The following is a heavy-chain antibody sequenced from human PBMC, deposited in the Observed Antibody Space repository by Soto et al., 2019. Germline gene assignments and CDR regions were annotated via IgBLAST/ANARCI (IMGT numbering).Heavy chain of an antibody. J-gene: IGHJ6*02. CDR2: ISSNGGST. V-gene: IGHV3-64D*06. CDR1: GFTFSSYA. CDR3: VKDHSSTSRKRFYYYSGMDA. Sequence: GSLRLSCSASGFTFSSYAMHWVRQAPGKGLEYVSAISSNGGSTYYADSVKGRFTISRDNSKNALYLQMSSLRAEDTAVYYCVKDHSSTSRKRFYYYSGMDACGQGTTVTVCS. D-gene: IGHD2-2*01.